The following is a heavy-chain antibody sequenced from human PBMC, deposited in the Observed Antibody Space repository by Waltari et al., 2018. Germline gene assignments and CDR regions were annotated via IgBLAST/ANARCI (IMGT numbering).Heavy chain of an antibody. CDR3: VKEGYRGGYGAYFDY. Sequence: QVQLVESGGGVVQPGGSLRLSCAASGFIFSTYGMQWVRQAPGEGLEGVAVISSDGGVKCYADSVKGRFTISSDSSENTLYLQMNSLRPVDTAVYYCVKEGYRGGYGAYFDYWGQGTLVTVSS. D-gene: IGHD3-22*01. CDR2: ISSDGGVK. CDR1: GFIFSTYG. J-gene: IGHJ4*02. V-gene: IGHV3-30*18.